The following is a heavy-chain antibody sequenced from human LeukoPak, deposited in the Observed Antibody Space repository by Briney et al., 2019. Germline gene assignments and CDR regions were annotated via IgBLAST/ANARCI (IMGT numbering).Heavy chain of an antibody. Sequence: GESLKFSCKGTGYTSTSYWIGWVRQMPGKGLEWMGIIYPGDSVTRYSPSFQGQVTISADTSISTAYLQWSSLKASDTAMYYCARRGDGYTLNSDNCGQGTLVTVSS. CDR2: IYPGDSVT. D-gene: IGHD5-24*01. CDR3: ARRGDGYTLNSDN. J-gene: IGHJ4*02. CDR1: GYTSTSYW. V-gene: IGHV5-51*01.